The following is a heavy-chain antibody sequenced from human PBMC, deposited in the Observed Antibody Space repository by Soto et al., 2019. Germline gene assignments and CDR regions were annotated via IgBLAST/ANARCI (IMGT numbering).Heavy chain of an antibody. Sequence: EVHLVESGGDLFQPGGSLRLPFAASGFSFGSFSMTGVRQAPGKGLGWVSYISTKSVNNYYADSVKGRFTTPRDNAERSLYLQMDSLRAEDTAVYYCTRDTPYGDYGTNYYYYMDVWGKGTTVTVSS. CDR2: ISTKSVNN. CDR1: GFSFGSFS. J-gene: IGHJ6*03. V-gene: IGHV3-48*01. CDR3: TRDTPYGDYGTNYYYYMDV. D-gene: IGHD4-17*01.